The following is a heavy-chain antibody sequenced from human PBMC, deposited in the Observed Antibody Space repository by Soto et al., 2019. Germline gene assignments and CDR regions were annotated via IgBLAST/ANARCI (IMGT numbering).Heavy chain of an antibody. CDR3: ARDGRYCSGGSCYWTSNWFDP. CDR1: GGSFSGYY. Sequence: QVQIQQWGAGLLKPSETLSLTCAVYGGSFSGYYWSWIRQPPGKGLEWIGEINHSGSTNYNPSLKSRVTISVDTSKNQFSLKLSSVTAADTAVYYCARDGRYCSGGSCYWTSNWFDPWGQGTLVTVSS. D-gene: IGHD2-15*01. V-gene: IGHV4-34*01. J-gene: IGHJ5*02. CDR2: INHSGST.